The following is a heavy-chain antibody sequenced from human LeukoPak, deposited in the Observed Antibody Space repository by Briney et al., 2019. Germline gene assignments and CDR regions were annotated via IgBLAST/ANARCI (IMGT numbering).Heavy chain of an antibody. Sequence: PGGSLRLSCAASGFTFSSYEMNWVRQAPGKGLEWVSYISSSGSTIYYADSVKGRFTISRDNAKNSLYLQMNSLRAEDTAVYYCARDIGSAGYYDYVWGSYRSGLDIWGQGTMVTASS. CDR2: ISSSGSTI. V-gene: IGHV3-48*03. J-gene: IGHJ3*02. CDR3: ARDIGSAGYYDYVWGSYRSGLDI. D-gene: IGHD3-16*02. CDR1: GFTFSSYE.